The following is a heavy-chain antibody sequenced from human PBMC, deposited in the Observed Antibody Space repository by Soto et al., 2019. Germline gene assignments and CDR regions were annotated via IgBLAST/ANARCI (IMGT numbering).Heavy chain of an antibody. CDR3: ARVVTPSNDFDS. Sequence: EVQLVESGGGLVQPGGSLRLSCAASGFTFSDHYMDWVRQAPGKGLEWVGRIRNKATSYTTEYAASVKGRFTISRDDSNNSLFXXXNSLKTEDTAVYYCARVVTPSNDFDSWGQGTLVTVSS. V-gene: IGHV3-72*01. D-gene: IGHD1-1*01. CDR2: IRNKATSYTT. J-gene: IGHJ4*02. CDR1: GFTFSDHY.